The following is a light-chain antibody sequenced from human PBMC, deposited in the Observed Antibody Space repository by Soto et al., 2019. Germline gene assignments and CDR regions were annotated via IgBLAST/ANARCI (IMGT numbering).Light chain of an antibody. CDR1: SSGIGAYNF. V-gene: IGLV2-14*03. CDR3: SSATSSRSLV. J-gene: IGLJ1*01. Sequence: QSALTQPASVSGSPGQSITISCPGTSSGIGAYNFVSWYQHHPGKPPKLLIYDVTNRPSGLSNRFSASKSGNTASLTISGLQTEDEAEYYCSSATSSRSLVFGTGTKGTVL. CDR2: DVT.